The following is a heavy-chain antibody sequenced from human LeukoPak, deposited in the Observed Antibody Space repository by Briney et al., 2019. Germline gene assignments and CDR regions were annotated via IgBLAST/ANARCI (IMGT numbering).Heavy chain of an antibody. V-gene: IGHV1-46*01. D-gene: IGHD2-8*02. J-gene: IGHJ4*02. CDR3: ARDGVCTGGACSIAYYFDS. Sequence: GASVKVSCKASGYPFSIYYIHWVRQAPGESLEWMGVIDPRGGNTANAQKFQGRVTMTRDTSTNTLYMELSRLRSEDTALYYCARDGVCTGGACSIAYYFDSWGQGTLVTVSS. CDR2: IDPRGGNT. CDR1: GYPFSIYY.